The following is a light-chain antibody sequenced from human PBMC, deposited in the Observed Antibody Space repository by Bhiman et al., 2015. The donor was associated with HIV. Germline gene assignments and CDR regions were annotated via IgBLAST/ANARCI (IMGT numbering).Light chain of an antibody. CDR2: DVS. Sequence: QSALTQPASVSGSPGQSITISCTGTGSDVGGYNHVSWYQQHPGKAPKLMIYDVSNRPSGVSNRFSGSKSGTSASLTITGLQAEDEADYFCQSYDSGLSALVFGGGTKVTVL. V-gene: IGLV2-14*03. CDR1: GSDVGGYNH. CDR3: QSYDSGLSALV. J-gene: IGLJ1*01.